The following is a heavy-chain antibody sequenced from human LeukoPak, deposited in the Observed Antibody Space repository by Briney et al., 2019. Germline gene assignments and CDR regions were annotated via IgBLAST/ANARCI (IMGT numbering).Heavy chain of an antibody. CDR3: AKCPPAAIAFVDWFDP. Sequence: GGSLRLSCAASGFTFSSYAMSWVRQAPGKGLEWVSAISGSGGSTYYADSVKGRFTISRDNSKNTLYLQMNSLRAEDTAVYYCAKCPPAAIAFVDWFDPWGQGTLVTVSS. J-gene: IGHJ5*02. V-gene: IGHV3-23*01. CDR1: GFTFSSYA. D-gene: IGHD2-2*01. CDR2: ISGSGGST.